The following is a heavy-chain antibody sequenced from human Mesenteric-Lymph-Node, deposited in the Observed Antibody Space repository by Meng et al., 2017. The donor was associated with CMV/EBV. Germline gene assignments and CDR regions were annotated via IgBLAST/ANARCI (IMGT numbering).Heavy chain of an antibody. CDR2: IKQDGSEK. CDR1: GFSFSDNY. CDR3: ARDTTITIFGVVTPYGMDV. Sequence: GESLKISCAASGFSFSDNYMDWFRQAPGKGLEWVANIKQDGSEKYYVDSVKGRFTISRDNAKNSLYLQMNSLRAEDTAVYYCARDTTITIFGVVTPYGMDVWGQGTTVTVSS. J-gene: IGHJ6*02. D-gene: IGHD3-3*01. V-gene: IGHV3-7*01.